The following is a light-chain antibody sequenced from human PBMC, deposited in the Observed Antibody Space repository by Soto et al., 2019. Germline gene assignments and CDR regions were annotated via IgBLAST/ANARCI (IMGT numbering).Light chain of an antibody. V-gene: IGLV2-14*03. CDR1: SSDVGGYNY. CDR3: SSYTSSNTVL. Sequence: QSALTQPASVSGSLGQSITISCTGTSSDVGGYNYVSWYQHHPGKAPKLMIYDVSNRPSGVSNRFSGSKSRNTATLTISGLQAEDETDYYCSSYTSSNTVLFGGGTKLTVL. CDR2: DVS. J-gene: IGLJ2*01.